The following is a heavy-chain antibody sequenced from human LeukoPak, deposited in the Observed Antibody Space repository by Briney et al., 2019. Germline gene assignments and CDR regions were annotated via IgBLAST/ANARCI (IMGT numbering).Heavy chain of an antibody. D-gene: IGHD3-22*01. CDR1: GGSISSSSYY. CDR3: ARAPGDSSGFDY. V-gene: IGHV4-31*03. Sequence: PSETLSLTCTVSGGSISSSSYYWGWIRQQPGKGLEWIGCIYYSGGTYYDPSLLSRSTISADTSKNQFSLILSSVTAADTAVYYCARAPGDSSGFDYWGQGTLVTVSS. J-gene: IGHJ4*02. CDR2: IYYSGGT.